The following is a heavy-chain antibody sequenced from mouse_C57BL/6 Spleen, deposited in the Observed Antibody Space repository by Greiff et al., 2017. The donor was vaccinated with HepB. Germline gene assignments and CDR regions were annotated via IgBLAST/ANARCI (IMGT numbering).Heavy chain of an antibody. Sequence: VQLQESGAELVKPGASVKLSCKASGYTFTEYTIHWVKQRSGQGLEWIGWFYPGSGSIKYNEKFKDKATLTADKSSSTVYMELSRLTSEDSAVYFCARHEVTTVVATGGAMDYWGQGTSVTVSS. J-gene: IGHJ4*01. D-gene: IGHD1-1*01. V-gene: IGHV1-62-2*01. CDR3: ARHEVTTVVATGGAMDY. CDR1: GYTFTEYT. CDR2: FYPGSGSI.